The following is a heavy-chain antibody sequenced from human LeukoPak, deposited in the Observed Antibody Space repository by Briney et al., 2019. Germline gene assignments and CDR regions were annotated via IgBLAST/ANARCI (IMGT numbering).Heavy chain of an antibody. CDR3: AKAPGYCSGGTCYDY. Sequence: GGSLRLSCAASEFTFSSHAMSWVRQAPGKGLEWVSVISGSGGSIYNADSVKGRFTISRDNSKNTLYLQMKSLRVDDTAVYYCAKAPGYCSGGTCYDYWGQGSLVAVSS. CDR2: ISGSGGSI. D-gene: IGHD2-15*01. CDR1: EFTFSSHA. J-gene: IGHJ4*02. V-gene: IGHV3-23*01.